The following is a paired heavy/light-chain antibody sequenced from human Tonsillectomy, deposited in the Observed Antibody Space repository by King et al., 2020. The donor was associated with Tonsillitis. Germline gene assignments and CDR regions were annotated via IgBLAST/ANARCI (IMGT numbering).Heavy chain of an antibody. CDR1: GGTFSNYA. Sequence: QVQLVQSGAEVKKPGSSVKVSCKASGGTFSNYAINWVRQAPGQGLEWVGGIIPIFGTTNYVQKFQGRVTITADEATSTVYMELSSLRSEDTAVYYCARDRGGGHNFLYYYYGMDVWGQGTTVTVSS. CDR3: ARDRGGGHNFLYYYYGMDV. J-gene: IGHJ6*02. V-gene: IGHV1-69*01. D-gene: IGHD5-12*01. CDR2: IIPIFGTT.
Light chain of an antibody. Sequence: EIVLTQSPGTLSLSPGERATLSCRASQSVSSSFLAWYQQRPGQAPRLLIYGASNRATGIPDRFSGSGSGTDFTLTISRLEPEDFVVYYCQQYGSSPLYTFGQGTKLEIK. CDR1: QSVSSSF. J-gene: IGKJ2*01. CDR3: QQYGSSPLYT. CDR2: GAS. V-gene: IGKV3-20*01.